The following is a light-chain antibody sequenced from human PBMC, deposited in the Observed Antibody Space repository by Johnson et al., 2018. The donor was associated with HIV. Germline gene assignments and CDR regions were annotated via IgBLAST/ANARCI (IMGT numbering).Light chain of an antibody. CDR2: ENN. J-gene: IGLJ1*01. V-gene: IGLV1-51*02. CDR3: GTWDNSLSTGAV. CDR1: NSNIGNNY. Sequence: QSVLTQPPSVSAAPGQKVTISCSGSNSNIGNNYVSWYQQLPGTAPKLLIYENNKRPSGITDRFSGSKSGTSATLGIAGLQTGDEADYYCGTWDNSLSTGAVFGTGTKVTGL.